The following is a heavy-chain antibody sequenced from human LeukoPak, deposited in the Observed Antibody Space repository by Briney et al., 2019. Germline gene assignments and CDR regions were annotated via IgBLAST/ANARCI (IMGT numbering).Heavy chain of an antibody. D-gene: IGHD1-14*01. CDR3: AKVQRGTSTGPFDY. Sequence: GGSLRLSCAASGFSFSDYWMSWVRQAPGKGLEWVTFIRYDGSYQYYADSVKGRFTISRDNSKNTLYLQMNSLRAEDTAVYYCAKVQRGTSTGPFDYWGQGTLVTVSS. CDR2: IRYDGSYQ. CDR1: GFSFSDYW. V-gene: IGHV3-30*02. J-gene: IGHJ4*02.